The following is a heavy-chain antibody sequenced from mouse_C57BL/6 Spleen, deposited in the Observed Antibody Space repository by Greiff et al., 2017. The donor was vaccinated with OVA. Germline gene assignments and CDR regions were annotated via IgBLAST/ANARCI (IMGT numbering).Heavy chain of an antibody. CDR3: ARWDYYGSSLYAMDY. CDR1: GYTFTSYW. CDR2: IYPGSGST. V-gene: IGHV1-55*01. Sequence: QVQLQQPGAELVKPGASVKMSCKASGYTFTSYWITWVKQRPGQGLEWIGDIYPGSGSTNYNEKFKSKATLTVDTSSSTAYMQLSSLTSEDSAVDYCARWDYYGSSLYAMDYWGQGTSVTVSS. D-gene: IGHD1-1*01. J-gene: IGHJ4*01.